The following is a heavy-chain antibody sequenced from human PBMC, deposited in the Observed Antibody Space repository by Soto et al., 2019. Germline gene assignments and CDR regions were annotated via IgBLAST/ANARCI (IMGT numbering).Heavy chain of an antibody. CDR2: ISSSSSYI. V-gene: IGHV3-21*01. J-gene: IGHJ6*03. CDR3: ARIDCSSTSCYAYYYYYMDV. D-gene: IGHD2-2*01. Sequence: EVQLVESGGGLVKPGGSLRLSCAASGLTFSSYSMNWVRQAPGKGLEWVSSISSSSSYIYYADSVKGRFTISRDNAKNSLYLQMNSLRAEDTAVYYCARIDCSSTSCYAYYYYYMDVWGKGTTVTVSS. CDR1: GLTFSSYS.